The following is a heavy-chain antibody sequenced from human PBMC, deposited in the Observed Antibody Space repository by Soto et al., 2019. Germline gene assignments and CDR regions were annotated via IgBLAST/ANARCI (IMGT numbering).Heavy chain of an antibody. CDR3: AREGWQWLVRSYYFDY. CDR2: ISAYNGNT. V-gene: IGHV1-18*01. D-gene: IGHD6-19*01. Sequence: ASVKVSCKASGYTLTSYGISWVRQAPGQGVEWVGWISAYNGNTNYAQKLQGRVTMTTDTSTSTAYMELRSLRSDDTAVYYCAREGWQWLVRSYYFDYWGQGTLVTVSS. CDR1: GYTLTSYG. J-gene: IGHJ4*02.